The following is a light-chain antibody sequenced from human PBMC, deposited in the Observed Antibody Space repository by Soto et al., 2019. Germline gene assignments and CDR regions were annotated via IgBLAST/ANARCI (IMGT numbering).Light chain of an antibody. CDR1: TSDVGYYNY. CDR2: DVS. CDR3: SSYTSSSTLYV. Sequence: QSALTQPASVSGSPGQSITISCTGITSDVGYYNYVSWYQQHPGKAPKLMIYDVSHRPSGISNRFSGSKSGNTASLTISGLQAEDEADYYCSSYTSSSTLYVFGSGTKVTVL. J-gene: IGLJ1*01. V-gene: IGLV2-14*01.